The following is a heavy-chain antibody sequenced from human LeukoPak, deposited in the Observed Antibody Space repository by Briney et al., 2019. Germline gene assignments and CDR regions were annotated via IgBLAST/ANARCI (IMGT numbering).Heavy chain of an antibody. CDR2: ISSSSSYI. CDR3: ARDFGGDWNKYYFDY. D-gene: IGHD1/OR15-1a*01. Sequence: GGSLRLSCAASGFTFSSYSMNWVRQAPGKGLEWVSSISSSSSYIYYADSVKGRFTISRDNAKNSLYLQMNSLRAEDTAVYYCARDFGGDWNKYYFDYWGQGTLVTVSS. J-gene: IGHJ4*02. CDR1: GFTFSSYS. V-gene: IGHV3-21*01.